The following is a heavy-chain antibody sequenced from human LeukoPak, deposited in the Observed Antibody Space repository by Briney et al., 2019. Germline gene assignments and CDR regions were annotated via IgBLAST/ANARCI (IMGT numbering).Heavy chain of an antibody. CDR3: AREGVPAALDY. J-gene: IGHJ4*02. CDR1: GFTLSPYD. CDR2: IGTAGDT. V-gene: IGHV3-13*01. Sequence: GGSLRLSCAASGFTLSPYDMHWVRQTTGKGLEWVSAIGTAGDTYYTASVKGRFTISRENAKNSLYLQMNSLRAGDTAVYYCAREGVPAALDYWGQGTMVTVSS. D-gene: IGHD2-2*01.